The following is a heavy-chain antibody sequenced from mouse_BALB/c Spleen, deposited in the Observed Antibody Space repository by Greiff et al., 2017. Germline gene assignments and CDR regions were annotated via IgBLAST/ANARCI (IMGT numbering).Heavy chain of an antibody. CDR2: IRNKANGYTT. V-gene: IGHV7-3*02. D-gene: IGHD2-3*01. Sequence: EVQLVESGGGLVQPGGSLRLSCATSGFTFTDYYMSWVRQPPGKALEWLGFIRNKANGYTTEYSASVKGRFTISRDNSQSILYLQMNTLRAEDSATYYCARDEGYDGYNFDYWGQGTTLTVSS. CDR1: GFTFTDYY. CDR3: ARDEGYDGYNFDY. J-gene: IGHJ2*01.